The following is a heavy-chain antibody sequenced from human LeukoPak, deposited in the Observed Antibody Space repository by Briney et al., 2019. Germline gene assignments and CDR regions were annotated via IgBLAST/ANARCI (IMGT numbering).Heavy chain of an antibody. D-gene: IGHD6-19*01. Sequence: GGSLRLSCASCGFIFHHYGMSGVRQPRARGWEGVFDLHWKWWNTRYADSVKGRVSISRDNAKNSLYLQMNSLRVEDTALYYCERDGIAVAGRFDSVYYYYYMDVWGKGTTVTVSS. CDR2: LHWKWWNT. V-gene: IGHV3-20*04. CDR1: GFIFHHYG. CDR3: ERDGIAVAGRFDSVYYYYYMDV. J-gene: IGHJ6*03.